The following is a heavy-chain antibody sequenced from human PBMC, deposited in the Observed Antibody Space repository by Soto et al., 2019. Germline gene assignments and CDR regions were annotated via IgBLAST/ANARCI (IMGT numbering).Heavy chain of an antibody. D-gene: IGHD3-22*01. CDR2: IIPIFGTA. Sequence: SXKVSCKASGGTFSSYAISWVRQAPGQGLEWMGGIIPIFGTANYAQKFQGRVTITADESTSTAYMELSSLRSEDTAVYYCARDHYYDSSGYYSYWYFDLWGRGTLVTVSS. CDR3: ARDHYYDSSGYYSYWYFDL. V-gene: IGHV1-69*13. CDR1: GGTFSSYA. J-gene: IGHJ2*01.